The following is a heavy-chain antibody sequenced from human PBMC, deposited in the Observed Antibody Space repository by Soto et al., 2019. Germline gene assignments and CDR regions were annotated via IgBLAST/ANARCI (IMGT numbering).Heavy chain of an antibody. V-gene: IGHV3-33*01. CDR3: AREVFGNSGFYDFGY. D-gene: IGHD3-22*01. CDR1: GFTFSSYG. J-gene: IGHJ4*02. CDR2: IWYDGSNK. Sequence: PGGSLRLSCAASGFTFSSYGMHWVRQAPGKGLEWVAVIWYDGSNKYYADSVKGRFSISRDNSKNTLYLQMNSLKAEDTAVYYCAREVFGNSGFYDFGYWGQGTLVTVSS.